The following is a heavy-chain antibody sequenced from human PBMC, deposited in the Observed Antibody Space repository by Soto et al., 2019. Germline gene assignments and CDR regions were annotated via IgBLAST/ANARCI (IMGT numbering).Heavy chain of an antibody. CDR2: ISSSGSTI. CDR3: AKVPVGATGRFDY. Sequence: PGGSLRLSCAASGFTFSSYEMNWVRQAPGKGLEWVSYISSSGSTIYYADSVKGRFTISRDNSKNTLYLQMNSLRAEDTALYYCAKVPVGATGRFDYWGQGTLVTVSS. V-gene: IGHV3-48*03. D-gene: IGHD1-26*01. J-gene: IGHJ4*02. CDR1: GFTFSSYE.